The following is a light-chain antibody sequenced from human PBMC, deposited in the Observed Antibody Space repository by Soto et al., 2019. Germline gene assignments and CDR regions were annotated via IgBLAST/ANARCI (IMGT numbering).Light chain of an antibody. CDR2: AAS. V-gene: IGKV1-39*01. J-gene: IGKJ1*01. Sequence: DIQMTQSPSSLSASVGDRVTITCRASQNISNYLNWYQHKRGKAPNLLIYAASTLQSGVPSRFSGSGSGTDFTLTISCLQSEDFATYYCQQYYSYPPTFGQGTKVDI. CDR3: QQYYSYPPT. CDR1: QNISNY.